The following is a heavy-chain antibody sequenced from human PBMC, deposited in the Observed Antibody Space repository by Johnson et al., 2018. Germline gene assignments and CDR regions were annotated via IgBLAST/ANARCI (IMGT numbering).Heavy chain of an antibody. D-gene: IGHD1-14*01. CDR1: GYTFTSYY. CDR2: INPSGGST. V-gene: IGHV1-46*01. J-gene: IGHJ6*02. Sequence: QVQLVESGAEVKKXGASXKVXCKASGYTFTSYYMPWVRQAPGQGLEWMGIINPSGGSTSYAQRFQGRVTMTRDTSTSTVYKGRSSLSSEDTAVDYCARNHGYYYYGMDVWGQGTTVTVSS. CDR3: ARNHGYYYYGMDV.